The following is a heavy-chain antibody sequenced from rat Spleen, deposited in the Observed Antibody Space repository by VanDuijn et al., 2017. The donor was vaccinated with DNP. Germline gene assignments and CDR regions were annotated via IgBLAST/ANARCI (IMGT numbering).Heavy chain of an antibody. J-gene: IGHJ3*01. Sequence: QVQLEESGPGLMQPSQTLSLTCTVAGFSLTEYNVHWVRQPPGKGLEWMGVIWNSGGTRYDSTLKSRLTITKDTSKSQVFLKMNSLQTEDTATYYCARDLLRWRRGFAYWGQGTLVTVSS. CDR2: IWNSGGT. V-gene: IGHV2-41*01. CDR3: ARDLLRWRRGFAY. D-gene: IGHD1-11*01. CDR1: GFSLTEYN.